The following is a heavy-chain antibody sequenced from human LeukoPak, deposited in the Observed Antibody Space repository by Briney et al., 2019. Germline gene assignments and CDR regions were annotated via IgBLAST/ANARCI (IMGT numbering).Heavy chain of an antibody. CDR3: ARVGITYYYDSSGYPYFDY. V-gene: IGHV4-34*01. D-gene: IGHD3-22*01. CDR2: INHSGST. CDR1: GGSFSGYY. J-gene: IGHJ4*02. Sequence: SETLSLTCAVYGGSFSGYYWSWIRQPPGKGLEWIGEINHSGSTNYNPSLKSRVTISVDTSKNQFSLKLSSVTAADTAVYYCARVGITYYYDSSGYPYFDYWGQGTLVTVSS.